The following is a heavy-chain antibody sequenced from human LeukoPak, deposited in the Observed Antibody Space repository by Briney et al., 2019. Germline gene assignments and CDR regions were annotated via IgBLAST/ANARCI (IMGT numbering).Heavy chain of an antibody. Sequence: GGSLRLSCAASGFTFSSYAMSWVRQAPGKGLEWVSGISAGGGSTYYADSVKGRFTISRDNSKNTLYLQMNSLRAEDTAVYYCAKDPSSSWYVNAFDMWGQGTMVTVSS. V-gene: IGHV3-23*01. D-gene: IGHD6-13*01. CDR3: AKDPSSSWYVNAFDM. CDR1: GFTFSSYA. CDR2: ISAGGGST. J-gene: IGHJ3*02.